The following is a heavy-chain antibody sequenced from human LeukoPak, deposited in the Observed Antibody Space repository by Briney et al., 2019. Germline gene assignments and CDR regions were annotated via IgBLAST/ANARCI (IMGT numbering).Heavy chain of an antibody. CDR3: ARRDSELLWFGEPLDY. CDR2: ISAYNGNT. D-gene: IGHD3-10*01. CDR1: GYTFTSYG. V-gene: IGHV1-18*01. Sequence: RASVKVSCKASGYTFTSYGISWVRQAPGQGLEWMGWISAYNGNTNYAQKLQGRVTMTTDTSTSTAYMELRSLRSDDTAVYYCARRDSELLWFGEPLDYWGQGTLVTVSS. J-gene: IGHJ4*02.